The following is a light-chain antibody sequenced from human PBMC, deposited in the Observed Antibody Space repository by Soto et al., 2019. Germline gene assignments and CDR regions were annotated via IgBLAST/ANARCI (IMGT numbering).Light chain of an antibody. J-gene: IGKJ4*01. CDR3: QQYGSPPSLT. Sequence: EIVLTQSPGTLSLSPGERVTLSCRASQSVSGSYLAWYQQKPGQAPRLLINGAPSRATGIPDRFSGSGSGTDFTLTISRLEPEDFAVYYCQQYGSPPSLTFGGGTKVEIK. V-gene: IGKV3-20*01. CDR2: GAP. CDR1: QSVSGSY.